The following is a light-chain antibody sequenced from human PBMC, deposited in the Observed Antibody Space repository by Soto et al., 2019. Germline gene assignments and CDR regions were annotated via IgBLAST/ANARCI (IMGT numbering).Light chain of an antibody. CDR1: SSDVGTYDY. CDR2: DVS. J-gene: IGLJ2*01. V-gene: IGLV2-14*01. CDR3: SSYTSSSGLDVV. Sequence: QSVLTQPASVSGSPGQSITISCTGTSSDVGTYDYVSWYQQHPGKAPKLMIYDVSNRPSGVSNRFSGSKTGNTASLTISGLQAEDEADYYCSSYTSSSGLDVVFGGGTKVTVL.